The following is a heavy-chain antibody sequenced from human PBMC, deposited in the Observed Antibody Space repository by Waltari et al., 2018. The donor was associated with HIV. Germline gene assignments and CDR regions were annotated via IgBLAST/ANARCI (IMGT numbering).Heavy chain of an antibody. V-gene: IGHV1-18*01. CDR1: GYTFTSYG. J-gene: IGHJ4*02. Sequence: QVQLVQSGAEVKKPGASVKVSYKASGYTFTSYGISWVRQAPGQGLEWMGWISAYNGNTNYAQKVQGRVTMTTNTSTSTAYMEVRGLRSDDTAVYYCARDRGAVVEVLPANTLAARPVDYWGQGTLVTVSS. CDR2: ISAYNGNT. CDR3: ARDRGAVVEVLPANTLAARPVDY. D-gene: IGHD2-15*01.